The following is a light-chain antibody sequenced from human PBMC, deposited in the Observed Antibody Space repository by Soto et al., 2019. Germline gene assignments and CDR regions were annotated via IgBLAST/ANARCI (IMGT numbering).Light chain of an antibody. CDR1: SSDVGGYTY. J-gene: IGLJ1*01. V-gene: IGLV2-14*01. CDR2: EVS. CDR3: SSYTSRNTLYV. Sequence: QSALPQPASVSGSPGQSITISCTGTSSDVGGYTYVSWYQQHPGKAPKLMIFEVSNRPSGVSNRFSGSKSGNTASLTISGLQAEDEADYYCSSYTSRNTLYVFGTGTKVTVL.